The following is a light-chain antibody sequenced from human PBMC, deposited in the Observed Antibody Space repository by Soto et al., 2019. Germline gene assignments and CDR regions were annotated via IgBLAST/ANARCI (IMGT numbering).Light chain of an antibody. CDR2: GAS. Sequence: EVVLTQSTGTLSFSPGERATLSCRASQSVSSSYLAWYQQKPGQAPRLLIYGASARAAGIPARFSGSGSGTEFTLTISSLQHEDFAVYYGQQYNNWLITFGQGTRLEIK. CDR3: QQYNNWLIT. CDR1: QSVSSSY. J-gene: IGKJ5*01. V-gene: IGKV3-15*01.